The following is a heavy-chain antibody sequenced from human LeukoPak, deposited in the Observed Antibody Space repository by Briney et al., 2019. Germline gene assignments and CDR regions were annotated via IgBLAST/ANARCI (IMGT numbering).Heavy chain of an antibody. CDR2: IYSGGST. CDR3: ARAPPVGWELPFQH. V-gene: IGHV3-66*01. Sequence: GGSLRLSCAASGFTVSSNYMSWVRQAPGKGLEWVSVIYSGGSTYYADSVKGRFTISRDNSKNTLYLQMNSLRAEDTAVYYCARAPPVGWELPFQHWGQGTLVTVSS. J-gene: IGHJ1*01. CDR1: GFTVSSNY. D-gene: IGHD1-26*01.